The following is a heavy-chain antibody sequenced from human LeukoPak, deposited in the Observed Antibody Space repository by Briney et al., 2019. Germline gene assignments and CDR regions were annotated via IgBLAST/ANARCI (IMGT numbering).Heavy chain of an antibody. Sequence: GGSLRLSCAASGFTFSSYGMQWVRQAPGKGLEWVAVISYDGSNKYYVDSVKGRFTISRDNSKNTLYLQMSSLRAEDTAVNYCTRGTNDYGGIERKKPFDYWGQGTLVTVSS. CDR1: GFTFSSYG. J-gene: IGHJ4*02. V-gene: IGHV3-30-3*01. D-gene: IGHD4-23*01. CDR3: TRGTNDYGGIERKKPFDY. CDR2: ISYDGSNK.